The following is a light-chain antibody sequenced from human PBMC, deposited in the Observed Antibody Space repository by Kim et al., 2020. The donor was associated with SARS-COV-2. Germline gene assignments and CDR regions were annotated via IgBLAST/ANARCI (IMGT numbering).Light chain of an antibody. V-gene: IGLV3-1*01. J-gene: IGLJ2*01. CDR1: GLGDKY. CDR2: QDT. CDR3: LAWDSSTVV. Sequence: GSPGPQAGINGSGDGLGDKYASWYQQKPGQSPVLVIYQDTKRPSGTPERFSGSNSGNTATLTISGTQAVDEADFFCLAWDSSTVVFGGGTQLTVL.